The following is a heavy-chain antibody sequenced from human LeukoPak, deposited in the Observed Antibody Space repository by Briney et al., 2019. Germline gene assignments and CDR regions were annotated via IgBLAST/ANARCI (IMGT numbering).Heavy chain of an antibody. CDR3: ARDSRCVGSGGSCYPDY. CDR2: IYHTGST. J-gene: IGHJ4*02. D-gene: IGHD2-15*01. Sequence: SETLSLTCTVSGYSISSGYYWAWIRQPPGKGLEWIGNIYHTGSTYYNPSLKSRVTISVDTSKNQFSLKLSSVTAADTAVYYCARDSRCVGSGGSCYPDYWGQGTLVTVSS. V-gene: IGHV4-38-2*02. CDR1: GYSISSGYY.